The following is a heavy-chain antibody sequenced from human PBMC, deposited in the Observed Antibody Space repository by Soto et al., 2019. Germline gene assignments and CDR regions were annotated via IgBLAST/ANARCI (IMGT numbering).Heavy chain of an antibody. CDR3: AREAPMDV. J-gene: IGHJ6*02. CDR2: LWSAGNT. Sequence: PGGSLRLSCGASGFTVSSKYMSWVRQAPGKGLEWVSVLWSAGNTYYADSVRGRFTISRDSSKNTLYLEMSSLRADDTAVYYCAREAPMDVWGQGTTVTVSS. V-gene: IGHV3-53*01. CDR1: GFTVSSKY.